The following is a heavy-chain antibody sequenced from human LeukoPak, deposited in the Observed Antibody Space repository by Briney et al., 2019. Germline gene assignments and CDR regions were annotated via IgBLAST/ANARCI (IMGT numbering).Heavy chain of an antibody. D-gene: IGHD2-2*01. CDR1: GYTFTSYG. CDR3: ARAGLLCSGTRCDHPFDY. V-gene: IGHV1-18*01. J-gene: IGHJ4*02. Sequence: GASVKVSCKASGYTFTSYGISWVRHAPGQGLESMGWICAYNGNTNYAQKLQGRVTMTTDTSTSTAYMELRSLRSDDTTVYSCARAGLLCSGTRCDHPFDYCGQGTVVTVSS. CDR2: ICAYNGNT.